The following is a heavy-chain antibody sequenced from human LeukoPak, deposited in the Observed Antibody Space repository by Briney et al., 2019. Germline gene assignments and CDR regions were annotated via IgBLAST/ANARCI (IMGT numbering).Heavy chain of an antibody. Sequence: PGGSLRLSCAASGFTFSRYWMSWVRQAPGKGLEWVANIRQDGSEKYYVESVKSRFTISRDNTKNSLYLHMNSLRAEDTAVYYCARDIKPHYYDSSGYYYSPQGLCDYWGQGALVTVSS. CDR1: GFTFSRYW. V-gene: IGHV3-7*01. CDR3: ARDIKPHYYDSSGYYYSPQGLCDY. CDR2: IRQDGSEK. D-gene: IGHD3-22*01. J-gene: IGHJ4*02.